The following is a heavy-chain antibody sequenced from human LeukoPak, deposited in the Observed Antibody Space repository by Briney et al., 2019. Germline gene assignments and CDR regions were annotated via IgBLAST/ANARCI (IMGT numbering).Heavy chain of an antibody. CDR2: INPSGGST. CDR1: GYTFTSYY. V-gene: IGHV1-46*01. CDR3: ARGHSSGWYWVDY. J-gene: IGHJ4*02. D-gene: IGHD6-19*01. Sequence: ASVKVSCKASGYTFTSYYMHWVRQAPGQGLEWMGIINPSGGSTSYAQKLQGRVSMTTDTSTSTAYMEVRSLRSDDTAVYYCARGHSSGWYWVDYWGQGTLVTVSS.